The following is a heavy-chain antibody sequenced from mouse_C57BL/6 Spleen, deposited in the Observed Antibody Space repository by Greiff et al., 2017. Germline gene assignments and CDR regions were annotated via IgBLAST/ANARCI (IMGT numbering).Heavy chain of an antibody. CDR2: IDPEAGDT. Sequence: VQLQQSGAELVRPGASVKLSCTASGFNIKDYYMHWVKQRPEQGLEWIGRIDPEAGDTEYAPKFQGKATLTADTSSNTAYLQLSSLTSEDTAVYYCTTFYFNGSSPRADWGQGTLVTVAA. D-gene: IGHD1-1*01. CDR3: TTFYFNGSSPRAD. CDR1: GFNIKDYY. V-gene: IGHV14-1*01. J-gene: IGHJ3*01.